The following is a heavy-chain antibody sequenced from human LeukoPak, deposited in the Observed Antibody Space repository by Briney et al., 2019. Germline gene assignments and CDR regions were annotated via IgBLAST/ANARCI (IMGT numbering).Heavy chain of an antibody. Sequence: GASLKFSCKRSGYSFTSYWIGRFRQMPGKGLEWMGIIYPGDSDTRYSPSFQGQVTISADKSNSTAYLQWSSLKASDTAMYYCARRLASASLFDYWGQGTLVTVSS. CDR3: ARRLASASLFDY. CDR1: GYSFTSYW. V-gene: IGHV5-51*01. CDR2: IYPGDSDT. J-gene: IGHJ4*02.